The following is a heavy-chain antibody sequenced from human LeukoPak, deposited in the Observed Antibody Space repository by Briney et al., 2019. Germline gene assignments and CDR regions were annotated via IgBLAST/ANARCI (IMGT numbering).Heavy chain of an antibody. CDR3: ARGRLTRGYSYGIPRYGRDV. V-gene: IGHV3-53*01. D-gene: IGHD5-18*01. CDR1: GFTISSYY. J-gene: IGHJ6*04. CDR2: IYNDGST. Sequence: GESLSLSCAVSGFTISSYYMTWIRQAPGKGLEWVSVIYNDGSTYYTDSLTGRFTISRDTSRNPLYLQMNSLGAEDTAVYYCARGRLTRGYSYGIPRYGRDVWGGGTRVSVSS.